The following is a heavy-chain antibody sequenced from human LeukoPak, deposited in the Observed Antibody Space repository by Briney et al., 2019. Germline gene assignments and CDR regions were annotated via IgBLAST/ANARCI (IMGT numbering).Heavy chain of an antibody. J-gene: IGHJ4*02. Sequence: PGGSLRLSCAASGFTFSSYWMSWVRQAPGKGLEWVANIKQDGSEKYYVDSVKGRFTISRDNAKNSLYLQMNSLRAEDTAVYYCARDLEMGTMVRGVSDYWGQGTLVTVSS. CDR1: GFTFSSYW. V-gene: IGHV3-7*01. CDR2: IKQDGSEK. CDR3: ARDLEMGTMVRGVSDY. D-gene: IGHD3-10*01.